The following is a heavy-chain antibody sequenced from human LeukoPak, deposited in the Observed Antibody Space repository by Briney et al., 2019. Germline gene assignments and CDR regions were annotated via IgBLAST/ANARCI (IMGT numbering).Heavy chain of an antibody. CDR2: IYYSGST. Sequence: PSETLSLTCTVSGGSISSYYWSWIRQPPGKGLEWIGYIYYSGSTNYNPSLKSRVTISVDTSKNQFSLKLSSVTAADTAVYYCARGGANYYGSGGPQGWFDPWGQGTLVTVSS. CDR3: ARGGANYYGSGGPQGWFDP. D-gene: IGHD3-10*01. V-gene: IGHV4-59*01. CDR1: GGSISSYY. J-gene: IGHJ5*02.